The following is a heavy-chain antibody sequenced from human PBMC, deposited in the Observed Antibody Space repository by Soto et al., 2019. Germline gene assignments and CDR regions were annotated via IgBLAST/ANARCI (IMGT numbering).Heavy chain of an antibody. V-gene: IGHV3-23*01. CDR1: GFTFSSYA. D-gene: IGHD1-1*01. CDR2: IGGSGGNT. CDR3: AKDGQLTSYYYSGMDV. Sequence: EVQLLESGGGLVQPGGSLRLSCAASGFTFSSYAMSWVRQAPGKGLEWVSAIGGSGGNTYYADSVKGRFTISRDTSKNPLYLQMNSLRAEDTAVYYCAKDGQLTSYYYSGMDVWGQGTTVTVSS. J-gene: IGHJ6*02.